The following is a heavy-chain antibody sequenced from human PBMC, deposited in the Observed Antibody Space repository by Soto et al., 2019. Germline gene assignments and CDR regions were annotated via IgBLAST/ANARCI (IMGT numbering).Heavy chain of an antibody. CDR2: ICCSGST. J-gene: IGHJ1*01. V-gene: IGHV4-61*08. CDR3: ARGMDNNKVGW. D-gene: IGHD1-1*01. CDR1: GDSVSRGDSY. Sequence: QVQLQESGPGLVKPSETLSLTCTVSGDSVSRGDSYWSWIRQPPGKGLEWIGYICCSGSTEYNPSLRSRVIISVDTSKNQLSLKLSNVTAADTAVYFCARGMDNNKVGWWGQCTLVTVSS.